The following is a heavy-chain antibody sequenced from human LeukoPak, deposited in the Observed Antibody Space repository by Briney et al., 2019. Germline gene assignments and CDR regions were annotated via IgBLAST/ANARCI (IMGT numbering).Heavy chain of an antibody. J-gene: IGHJ4*02. CDR2: ISSSSSYI. CDR3: ARGLYSSGWYGY. Sequence: GGSLRLSCAASGFTFSSYSMNCVREAPGEGLEWVSSISSSSSYIYYADSVKGRFTISRDNAKNSLYLQMNSLRAEDTAVYYCARGLYSSGWYGYWGQGTLVTVSS. CDR1: GFTFSSYS. V-gene: IGHV3-21*01. D-gene: IGHD6-19*01.